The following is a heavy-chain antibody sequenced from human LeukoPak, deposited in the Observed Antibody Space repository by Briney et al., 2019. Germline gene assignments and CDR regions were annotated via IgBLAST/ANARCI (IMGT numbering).Heavy chain of an antibody. D-gene: IGHD1-26*01. Sequence: PGGSLRLSCAASGFTFDDYAMHWVRQAPGKGLEWVSLISGDGGSTYHADSVKGRFTISRDNSKNSLYLQMNSLRTEDTALYYCAKYYRGSYRTTGYYYYGMDVWGQGTTVTVSS. V-gene: IGHV3-43*02. J-gene: IGHJ6*02. CDR3: AKYYRGSYRTTGYYYYGMDV. CDR2: ISGDGGST. CDR1: GFTFDDYA.